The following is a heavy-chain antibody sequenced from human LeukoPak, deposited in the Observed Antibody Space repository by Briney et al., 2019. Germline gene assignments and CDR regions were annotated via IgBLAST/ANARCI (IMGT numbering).Heavy chain of an antibody. J-gene: IGHJ3*02. Sequence: GGSLRLSCSASGFTFTTYGMNWVRQAPGKGLEWVSGIGGSGTRTYYADSVKGRFTISRDNSKNTLYLQMNSLRAEDTAVYYCAKDRVDIVVVPPSDVAFDIWGQGTMVTVSS. CDR2: IGGSGTRT. CDR3: AKDRVDIVVVPPSDVAFDI. D-gene: IGHD2-2*03. CDR1: GFTFTTYG. V-gene: IGHV3-23*01.